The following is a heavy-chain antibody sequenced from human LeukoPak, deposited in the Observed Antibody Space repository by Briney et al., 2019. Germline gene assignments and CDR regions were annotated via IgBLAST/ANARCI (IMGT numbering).Heavy chain of an antibody. J-gene: IGHJ4*02. CDR1: GFTFSSYE. V-gene: IGHV3-48*03. CDR3: ATLRGAAAGLYFDY. CDR2: ISSSGSTI. D-gene: IGHD6-13*01. Sequence: GGSLRLSCAASGFTFSSYEMSWVRQAPGKGLEWVSYISSSGSTIYYADSVKGRFTISRDNAKNSLYLQMNSLRAEDTAVYYCATLRGAAAGLYFDYWGQGTLVTVSS.